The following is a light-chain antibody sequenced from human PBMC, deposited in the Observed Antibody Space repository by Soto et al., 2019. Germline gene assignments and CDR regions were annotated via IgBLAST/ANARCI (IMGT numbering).Light chain of an antibody. V-gene: IGKV3-20*01. CDR2: SSS. Sequence: EIVLTQSPGTLSLSPGERATLSCRASQSVSSGYLAWYQQKPGQAPRLLIYSSSNRATGIPDRFSGGGSGTDFTLTISRLEPADFAVYYCQQYGRSPLTFXGGTKVDIK. CDR3: QQYGRSPLT. J-gene: IGKJ4*01. CDR1: QSVSSGY.